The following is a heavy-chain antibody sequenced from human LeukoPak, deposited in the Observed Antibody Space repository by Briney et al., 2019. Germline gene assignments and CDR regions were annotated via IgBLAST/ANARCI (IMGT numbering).Heavy chain of an antibody. CDR3: ARDHCSSTSCYTGYFQP. Sequence: ASVNVSCKASGYTFTSYGISWVRQAAGQGLEWMGWISAYNGNTNYAQTLQGRVTMTPDTSTSTAYMELRSLRSDDTAVYYCARDHCSSTSCYTGYFQPWGQGTLVTVSS. D-gene: IGHD2-2*02. CDR1: GYTFTSYG. V-gene: IGHV1-18*01. J-gene: IGHJ1*01. CDR2: ISAYNGNT.